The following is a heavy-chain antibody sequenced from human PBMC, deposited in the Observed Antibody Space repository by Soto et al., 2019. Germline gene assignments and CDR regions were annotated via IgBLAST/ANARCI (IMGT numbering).Heavy chain of an antibody. J-gene: IGHJ6*02. CDR3: AIFTGGLGVVISTLRIDYGMDV. CDR1: GGSFSGYY. D-gene: IGHD3-3*01. V-gene: IGHV4-34*01. CDR2: INHSGST. Sequence: SETLSLTCAVYGGSFSGYYWSWIRQPPGKGLEWIGEINHSGSTNYNPSLKSRVTISVDTSKNQFSLKLSSVTAADTAVYYCAIFTGGLGVVISTLRIDYGMDVWGQGTTVTVSS.